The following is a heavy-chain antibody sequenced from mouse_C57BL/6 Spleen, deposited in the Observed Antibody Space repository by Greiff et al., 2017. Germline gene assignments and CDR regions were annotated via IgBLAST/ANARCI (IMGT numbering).Heavy chain of an antibody. CDR2: INPSNGGT. J-gene: IGHJ2*01. V-gene: IGHV1-53*01. Sequence: QVQLQQPGTELVKPGASVKLSCKASGYTFTSYWMHWVKQRPGQGLEWIGNINPSNGGTNYNEKFKSKATLTVDKSSSTAYMQLSSLTSEDSAVYNCAGCDEGDSNYFDYWGQGTTLTVSS. D-gene: IGHD2-5*01. CDR1: GYTFTSYW. CDR3: AGCDEGDSNYFDY.